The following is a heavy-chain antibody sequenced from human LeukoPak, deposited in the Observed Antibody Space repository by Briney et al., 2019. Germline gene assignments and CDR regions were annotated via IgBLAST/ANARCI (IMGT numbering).Heavy chain of an antibody. CDR2: IYYSGST. V-gene: IGHV4-61*01. Sequence: KPSETLSLTCTVFGGSVSSGSYYWSWIRQPPGKGLEWIGYIYYSGSTNYNPPLKSRVTISVDTSKNQFSLKLSSVTAADTAVYYCARDPGYSGIDYWGQGTLVTVSS. D-gene: IGHD5-12*01. CDR3: ARDPGYSGIDY. J-gene: IGHJ4*02. CDR1: GGSVSSGSYY.